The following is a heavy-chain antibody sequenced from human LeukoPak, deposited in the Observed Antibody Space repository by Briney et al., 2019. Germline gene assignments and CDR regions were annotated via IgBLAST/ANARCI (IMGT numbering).Heavy chain of an antibody. CDR2: ISGSGGST. V-gene: IGHV3-23*01. Sequence: GGSLRLSCAASGFTFSSYEMKWVRQAPGKGLEWVSAISGSGGSTYYADSVKGRFTIPRDNSKDTLYLQMNSLRAEDTAVYYCAKDREGGFDYWGQGTLVTVSS. J-gene: IGHJ4*02. CDR3: AKDREGGFDY. CDR1: GFTFSSYE. D-gene: IGHD1-26*01.